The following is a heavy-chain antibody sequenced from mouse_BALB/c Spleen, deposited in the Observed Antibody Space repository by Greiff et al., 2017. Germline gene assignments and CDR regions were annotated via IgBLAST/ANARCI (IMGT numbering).Heavy chain of an antibody. CDR2: ISDGGSYT. CDR3: AREDDSYAMDY. J-gene: IGHJ4*01. D-gene: IGHD2-12*01. V-gene: IGHV5-4*02. Sequence: EVQGVESGGGLVKPGGSLKLSCAASGFTFSDYYMYWVRQTPEKRLEWVATISDGGSYTYYPDSVKGRFTISRDNAKNNLYLQMSSLKSEDTAMYYCAREDDSYAMDYWGQGTSVTVSS. CDR1: GFTFSDYY.